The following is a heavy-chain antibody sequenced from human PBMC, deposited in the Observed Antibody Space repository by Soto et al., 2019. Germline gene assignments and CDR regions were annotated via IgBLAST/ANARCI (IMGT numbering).Heavy chain of an antibody. CDR1: GYTFTGYY. D-gene: IGHD3-3*01. Sequence: AASVRVSCKASGYTFTGYYMDWVRQAPGQGVEGMGWINPNSGGTNYAQKFQGWVTMTRDTSISTAYMELSRLRSDDTAVYYCARGGGGTRFLEWFSAPNYYYYGMDVWGQGTTVTVSS. V-gene: IGHV1-2*04. CDR3: ARGGGGTRFLEWFSAPNYYYYGMDV. CDR2: INPNSGGT. J-gene: IGHJ6*02.